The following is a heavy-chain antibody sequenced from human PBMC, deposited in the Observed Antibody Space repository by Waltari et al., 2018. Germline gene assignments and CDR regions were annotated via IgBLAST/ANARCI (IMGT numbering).Heavy chain of an antibody. J-gene: IGHJ5*02. CDR2: IYHRGST. Sequence: QVQLQESGPGLVKPSETQSLTCAVSGYSISSGYYWGWIRQPPGKGLEWIGSIYHRGSTYYNPPLKSRVTISVDTSKNQFSLKLSSVTAAYTAVYYCATSPLGYCSGGSCLTGWFDPWGQGTLVTVSS. D-gene: IGHD2-15*01. CDR1: GYSISSGYY. V-gene: IGHV4-38-2*01. CDR3: ATSPLGYCSGGSCLTGWFDP.